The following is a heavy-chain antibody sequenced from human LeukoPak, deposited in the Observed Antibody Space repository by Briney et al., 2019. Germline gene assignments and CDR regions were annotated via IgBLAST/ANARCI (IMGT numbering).Heavy chain of an antibody. J-gene: IGHJ4*02. D-gene: IGHD3-22*01. CDR2: ISDSGGST. CDR1: GITLSNYG. V-gene: IGHV3-23*01. Sequence: GGSLRLSCAVSGITLSNYGMSWVRQAPGKGLEWVAGISDSGGSTNYADSVKGRFTISRDNSKNTLYLQMNSLRAEDTAVYYCAKDERGYYDSSGYFGAIDYWGQGSLVTVSS. CDR3: AKDERGYYDSSGYFGAIDY.